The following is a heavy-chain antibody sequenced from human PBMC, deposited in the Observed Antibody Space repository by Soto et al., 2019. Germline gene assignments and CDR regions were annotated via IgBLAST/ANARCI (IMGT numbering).Heavy chain of an antibody. V-gene: IGHV1-3*01. Sequence: ASVKVSCKASGYTFTSYAMHWVRQAPGQRLEWMGWINAGNGNTKYSQKFQGRVTITRDTSASTAYMELSSLRSEDTAVYYCARARSPEYYFDYWGQGTLVTVSS. CDR3: ARARSPEYYFDY. CDR2: INAGNGNT. J-gene: IGHJ4*02. CDR1: GYTFTSYA.